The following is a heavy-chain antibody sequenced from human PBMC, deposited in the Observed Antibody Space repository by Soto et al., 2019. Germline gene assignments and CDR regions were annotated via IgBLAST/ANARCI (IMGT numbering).Heavy chain of an antibody. Sequence: SDTLSLTCAVSGGSISSGGYSWSWIRQPPGKGLEWIGYIYHSGSTYYNPSLKSRVTISVDRSKNQFSLKLSSVTAADTAVYYCARASTTVTTLDYWGQGTLVTVSS. D-gene: IGHD4-17*01. J-gene: IGHJ4*02. CDR2: IYHSGST. V-gene: IGHV4-30-2*01. CDR3: ARASTTVTTLDY. CDR1: GGSISSGGYS.